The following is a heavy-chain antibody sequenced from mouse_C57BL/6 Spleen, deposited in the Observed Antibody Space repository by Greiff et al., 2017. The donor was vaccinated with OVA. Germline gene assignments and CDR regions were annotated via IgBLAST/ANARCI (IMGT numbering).Heavy chain of an antibody. D-gene: IGHD2-5*01. CDR3: ARSYYSNWYFDV. J-gene: IGHJ1*03. CDR2: IYPSDSET. CDR1: GYTFTSYW. V-gene: IGHV1-61*01. Sequence: QSCKASGYTFTSYWMDWVKQRPGQGLEWIGNIYPSDSETHYNQKFKDKATLTVDKSSSTAYMQLSSLTSEDSAVYYCARSYYSNWYFDVWGTGTTVTVSS.